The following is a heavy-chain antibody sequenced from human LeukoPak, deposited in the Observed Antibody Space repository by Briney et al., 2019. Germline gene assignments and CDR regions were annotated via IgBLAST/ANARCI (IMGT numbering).Heavy chain of an antibody. CDR2: ISYDGSNK. J-gene: IGHJ4*02. V-gene: IGHV3-30*04. Sequence: GGSLRLSCAASGFTFSSYAMHWVRQAPGKGLEWVAVISYDGSNKNYADSVKGRFTISGDNSKNTLYLQMNSLRAEDTSGYYCARSPGILGTNYFDYWGQGTLVTVSS. CDR3: ARSPGILGTNYFDY. CDR1: GFTFSSYA. D-gene: IGHD1-26*01.